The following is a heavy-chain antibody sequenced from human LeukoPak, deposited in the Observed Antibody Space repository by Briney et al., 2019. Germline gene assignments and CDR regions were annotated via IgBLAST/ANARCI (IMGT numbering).Heavy chain of an antibody. D-gene: IGHD6-19*01. CDR1: GFIFSTYD. J-gene: IGHJ4*02. V-gene: IGHV3-23*01. CDR3: AKEQGYTGWLTTGH. Sequence: GGSLRLSCAASGFIFSTYDMSWVRQAPGKGLEWVSGISGSGGTTYDADSVKGRFTISRDNSKNMVYLQMNSLRAEDTAVYYCAKEQGYTGWLTTGHWGQGALVTVSS. CDR2: ISGSGGTT.